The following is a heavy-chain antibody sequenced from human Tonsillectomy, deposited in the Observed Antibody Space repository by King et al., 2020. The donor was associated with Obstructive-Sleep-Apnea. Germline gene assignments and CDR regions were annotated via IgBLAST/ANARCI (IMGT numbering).Heavy chain of an antibody. J-gene: IGHJ4*02. CDR3: TTDKVERYSYGYPSFDY. V-gene: IGHV3-15*01. Sequence: VQLVESGGGLVKPGGSLRLSCAASGLTFTNAWMNWVRPAPGKGLEWVGRIKGKTDGVTTDYAAPGKGRFTISRDDSKNTLYLQMKSLKTEDTAVYYCTTDKVERYSYGYPSFDYWGQGTLVTVSS. CDR1: GLTFTNAW. CDR2: IKGKTDGVTT. D-gene: IGHD5-18*01.